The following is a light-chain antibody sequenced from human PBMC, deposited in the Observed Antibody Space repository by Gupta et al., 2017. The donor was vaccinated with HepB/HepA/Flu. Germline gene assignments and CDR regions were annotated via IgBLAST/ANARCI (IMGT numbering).Light chain of an antibody. J-gene: IGLJ1*01. CDR2: KDS. Sequence: SYELPHPPSVSVSLGQMARITCSGEALPKKYAYWYQQKPGQFPVLVIYKDSERPSGIPERFSGSSSGTIVTLTISGVQAEDEADYYCLSADSSGTYYVFGTGTKVTVL. V-gene: IGLV3-16*01. CDR1: ALPKKY. CDR3: LSADSSGTYYV.